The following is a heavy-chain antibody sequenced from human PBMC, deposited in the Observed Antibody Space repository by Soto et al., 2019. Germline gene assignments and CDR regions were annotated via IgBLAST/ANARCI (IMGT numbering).Heavy chain of an antibody. Sequence: GGSLRLSCAASGFTFSSYWMHWVRQTPGKGLEWVSSISSSSSTIYYAGSVKGRFTISRENAKNSLYLQMNSLRAEDTAVYYCARDRYYYNSSGYYYVPGAFDIWGQGTMVTVSS. V-gene: IGHV3-48*01. J-gene: IGHJ3*02. CDR3: ARDRYYYNSSGYYYVPGAFDI. CDR2: ISSSSSTI. CDR1: GFTFSSYW. D-gene: IGHD3-22*01.